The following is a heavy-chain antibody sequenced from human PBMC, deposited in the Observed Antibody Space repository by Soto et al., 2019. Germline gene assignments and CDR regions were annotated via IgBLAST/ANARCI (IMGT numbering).Heavy chain of an antibody. V-gene: IGHV1-69*01. CDR1: GGTFGSYA. Sequence: QVQLVQAGAEVKKPVSSVKVSCKASGGTFGSYAFSWGGQAPGQGLEWMGGIIPVSGSAHYAQQFQGRVTITADEPTRTAYRVLSNLSSQDTAVYYCATAFGCSSTYGSLDYWGQGTRVIVSS. CDR2: IIPVSGSA. CDR3: ATAFGCSSTYGSLDY. J-gene: IGHJ4*02. D-gene: IGHD2-2*01.